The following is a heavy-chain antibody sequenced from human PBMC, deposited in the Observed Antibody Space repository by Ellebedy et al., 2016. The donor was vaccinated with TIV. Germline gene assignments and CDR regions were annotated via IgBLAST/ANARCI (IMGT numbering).Heavy chain of an antibody. CDR2: ISPYDGRT. D-gene: IGHD6-19*01. CDR1: GYTFTSYG. CDR3: ARGYSSGWYHDAFDI. V-gene: IGHV1-18*01. J-gene: IGHJ3*02. Sequence: AASVKVSCKASGYTFTSYGITWVRQAPGQGLEWMGWISPYDGRTNYAQKLQGRVTMTTDTSTSTAYMELRSLRSDDTAVYYCARGYSSGWYHDAFDIWGQGTMVTVSS.